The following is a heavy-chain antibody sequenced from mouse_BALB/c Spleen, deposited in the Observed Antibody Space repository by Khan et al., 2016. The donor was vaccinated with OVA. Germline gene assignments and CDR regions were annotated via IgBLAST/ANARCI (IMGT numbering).Heavy chain of an antibody. Sequence: QVQLQESGADLAKPGASVKMSCKASGYSFVNYWIHWVKQRPGQGLEWIGYINPSTGYAEYNHKFKEKATLTADKSSSTAYMHLSSLTSEDSAVXHCTSLVDVYVSTFVYWGQGSTRTVS. J-gene: IGHJ2*01. CDR3: TSLVDVYVSTFVY. V-gene: IGHV1-7*01. CDR2: INPSTGYA. CDR1: GYSFVNYW. D-gene: IGHD1-1*01.